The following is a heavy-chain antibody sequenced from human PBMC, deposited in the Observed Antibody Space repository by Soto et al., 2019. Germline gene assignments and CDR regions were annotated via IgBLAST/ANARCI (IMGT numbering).Heavy chain of an antibody. CDR2: ISGSGGTT. CDR3: SSGYGSAYGPFAS. Sequence: GGSLRLSCVASGFTFSNYAMSWVRQAPGKGLEWVSGISGSGGTTYYADSVKGRFTISRDNSKNTLFLQMNSLRAGDTAVYYCSSGYGSAYGPFASWGQGTLVTVSS. D-gene: IGHD5-12*01. CDR1: GFTFSNYA. V-gene: IGHV3-23*01. J-gene: IGHJ4*02.